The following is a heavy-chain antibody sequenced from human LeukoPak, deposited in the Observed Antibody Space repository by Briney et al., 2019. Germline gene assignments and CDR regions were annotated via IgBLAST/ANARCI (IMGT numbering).Heavy chain of an antibody. CDR1: GYTFTGYY. CDR2: INPNSGGT. Sequence: GSVKASCKASGYTFTGYYMHWVRQAPGQGREWVGWINPNSGGTNYAQKFQGWVTMTRDTSISTAYMVLSRLRSDDTAVYYCARDRSTSLGPPTEFDYWGQGTLVTVSS. J-gene: IGHJ4*02. D-gene: IGHD2-2*01. V-gene: IGHV1-2*04. CDR3: ARDRSTSLGPPTEFDY.